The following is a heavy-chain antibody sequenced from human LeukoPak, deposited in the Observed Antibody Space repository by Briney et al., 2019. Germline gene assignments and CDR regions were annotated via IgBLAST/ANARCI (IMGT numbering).Heavy chain of an antibody. CDR2: IYYSGST. D-gene: IGHD2-15*01. CDR1: GGSISSYY. Sequence: PSETLSLTCTVSGGSISSYYWSWIRQPPGKGLELIGHIYYSGSTNYNPSLKSRVTISVDTSKNKFSLKLSSVTAADTAVYYCARVSSGVYLDYWGQGTLVTVSS. J-gene: IGHJ4*02. V-gene: IGHV4-59*01. CDR3: ARVSSGVYLDY.